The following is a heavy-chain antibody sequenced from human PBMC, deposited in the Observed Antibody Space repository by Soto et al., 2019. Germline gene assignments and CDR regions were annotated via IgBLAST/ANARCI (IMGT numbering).Heavy chain of an antibody. D-gene: IGHD2-8*02. V-gene: IGHV4-59*01. J-gene: IGHJ4*02. CDR1: GGSISGSY. CDR2: VYYTGST. CDR3: ARSVTVPGAHIDY. Sequence: SETLSLTCSVSGGSISGSYWSWIRQSPGKGLEWLGYVYYTGSTNYSPSLRSRVSISVDTSKNEFSLRLSSVTAADTAVYFCARSVTVPGAHIDYWGQGTQVTVS.